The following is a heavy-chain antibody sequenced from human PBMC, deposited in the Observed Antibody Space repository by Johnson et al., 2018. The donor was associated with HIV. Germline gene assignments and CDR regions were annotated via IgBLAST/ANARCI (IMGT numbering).Heavy chain of an antibody. Sequence: QVQLVESGGGLVQPGGSLRLSCAASGFTFSDYYMSWIRQAPGKGLEWVAVISYDGSNKYYADSVKGRFTISRDKSKNTLYLQMNSLRAEDTAVYYCAKEGNYYDSSGYFNAFDIWGQGTMVTVSS. D-gene: IGHD3-22*01. CDR2: ISYDGSNK. CDR1: GFTFSDYY. J-gene: IGHJ3*02. CDR3: AKEGNYYDSSGYFNAFDI. V-gene: IGHV3-30*18.